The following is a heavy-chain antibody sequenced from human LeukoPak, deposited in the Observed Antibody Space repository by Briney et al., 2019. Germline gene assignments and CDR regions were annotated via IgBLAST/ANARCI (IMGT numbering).Heavy chain of an antibody. V-gene: IGHV3-15*01. J-gene: IGHJ4*02. CDR1: GFSFTNAW. CDR3: TVYYYDSGGYYYFDY. CDR2: IKSKTDGGTT. D-gene: IGHD3-22*01. Sequence: PGGSLRLSCAASGFSFTNAWMSWVRQAPGKGLEWVGRIKSKTDGGTTDYAAPVKGRFTISRDDSKTTLYLQMNSLKTEDTAVYYCTVYYYDSGGYYYFDYWGQGTLVTVSS.